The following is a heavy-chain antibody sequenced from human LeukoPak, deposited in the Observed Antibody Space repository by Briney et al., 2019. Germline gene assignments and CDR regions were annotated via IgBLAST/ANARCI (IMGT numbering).Heavy chain of an antibody. D-gene: IGHD6-25*01. CDR3: ARRSTIAAAKIDP. V-gene: IGHV4-39*01. CDR1: GGSISDSNYY. Sequence: PSETLSLTCTVSGGSISDSNYYWGWIRQPPGRGLEWIANIYYLGHTYYNPSLKSRVTVSVDTSKNQFSLKLTSVTAADTAVYYCARRSTIAAAKIDPWGQGSLVTVSS. CDR2: IYYLGHT. J-gene: IGHJ5*02.